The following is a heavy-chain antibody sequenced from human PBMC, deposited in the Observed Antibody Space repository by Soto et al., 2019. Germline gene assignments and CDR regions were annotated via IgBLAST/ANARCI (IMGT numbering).Heavy chain of an antibody. V-gene: IGHV1-2*04. J-gene: IGHJ6*02. Sequence: ASVKVSCKTSGYTFTGYYMHWVRQAPGQGLEWMGWINPNSGGTNYAQKFQGWVTMARDTSISTAYMELSRLRSDDTAVYYCARSGYDTLRYYYGMDVWGQGTTVTVSS. CDR2: INPNSGGT. CDR3: ARSGYDTLRYYYGMDV. D-gene: IGHD5-12*01. CDR1: GYTFTGYY.